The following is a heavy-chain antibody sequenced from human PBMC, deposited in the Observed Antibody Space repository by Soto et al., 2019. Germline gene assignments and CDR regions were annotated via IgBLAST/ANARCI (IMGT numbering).Heavy chain of an antibody. CDR3: ARGNYDILTGLRTFLHWFDP. D-gene: IGHD3-9*01. V-gene: IGHV4-59*01. Sequence: SETLCLTCTVSGGSISSYYWSWIRQPPGKGLEWIGYIYYSGSTNYNPSLKSRVTISVDTSKNQFSLKLSSVTAADTAVYYCARGNYDILTGLRTFLHWFDPWGQGTLVTVSS. J-gene: IGHJ5*02. CDR1: GGSISSYY. CDR2: IYYSGST.